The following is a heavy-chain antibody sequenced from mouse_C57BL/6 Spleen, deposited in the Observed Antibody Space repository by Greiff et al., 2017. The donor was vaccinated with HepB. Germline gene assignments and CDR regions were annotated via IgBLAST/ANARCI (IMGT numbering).Heavy chain of an antibody. CDR3: VRSGNWDR. Sequence: VQRVESGAELAKPGASVKLSCKASGYTFTSYWMHWVKQRPGQGLEWIGYINPSSGYTKYNQTFKDKATLTEDKSSSTAYMQMSSLTYEDSAVYYCVRSGNWDRWGPGTLVTVSA. V-gene: IGHV1-7*01. D-gene: IGHD4-1*01. CDR1: GYTFTSYW. J-gene: IGHJ3*01. CDR2: INPSSGYT.